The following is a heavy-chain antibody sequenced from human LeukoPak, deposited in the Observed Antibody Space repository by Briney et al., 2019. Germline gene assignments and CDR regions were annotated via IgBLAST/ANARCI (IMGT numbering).Heavy chain of an antibody. D-gene: IGHD6-13*01. V-gene: IGHV4-59*05. J-gene: IGHJ4*02. CDR3: ATRIAAADIDY. CDR2: IYYSGST. CDR1: GGSISSYY. Sequence: SETLSLTCTVSGGSISSYYWSWIRQPAGKGLEWIGSIYYSGSTYYNPSLKSRVTISVDTSRNQFSLKLSSVTAADTAVYYCATRIAAADIDYWGQGTLVTVSS.